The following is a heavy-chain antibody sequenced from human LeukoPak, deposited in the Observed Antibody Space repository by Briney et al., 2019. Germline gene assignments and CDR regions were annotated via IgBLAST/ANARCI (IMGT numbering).Heavy chain of an antibody. Sequence: GGSLRLSCAASGFTFDDYAMHWVRQAPGKGLEWVSGISWNSGSIGYADSVKGRFTISRDNAKNSLYPQMNSLRAEDTALYYCAKDGSSGWYGGPDYWGQGTLVTVSS. D-gene: IGHD6-19*01. CDR3: AKDGSSGWYGGPDY. V-gene: IGHV3-9*01. CDR2: ISWNSGSI. J-gene: IGHJ4*02. CDR1: GFTFDDYA.